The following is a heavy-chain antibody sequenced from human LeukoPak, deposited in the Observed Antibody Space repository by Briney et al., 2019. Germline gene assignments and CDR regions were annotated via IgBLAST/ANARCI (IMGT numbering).Heavy chain of an antibody. CDR1: GYTLTELS. Sequence: GASVKVSCKVSGYTLTELSMHWVRQAPGKGLEWMGGFDPEDGETIYAQKFQGRVTMTEDTSTDTAYMELSSLRSEDTAVYYCATDLRSSVGTNYYYYYMDVWGKGTTVTVSS. D-gene: IGHD1-1*01. CDR2: FDPEDGET. V-gene: IGHV1-24*01. CDR3: ATDLRSSVGTNYYYYYMDV. J-gene: IGHJ6*03.